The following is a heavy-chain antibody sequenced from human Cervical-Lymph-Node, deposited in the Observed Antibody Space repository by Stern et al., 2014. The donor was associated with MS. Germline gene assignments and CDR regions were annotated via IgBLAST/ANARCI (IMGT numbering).Heavy chain of an antibody. J-gene: IGHJ4*02. Sequence: EMQLVESGAELIRPGDSLKISCKGSGYTFSIYWIAWVRQMPGQGLELMGIIYPGDSETRYIPSFQGQVTMSADKSTSTAYLQWSSLNASDTAMYFCARQTTAWASDVWGQGTLVTVSS. CDR1: GYTFSIYW. CDR2: IYPGDSET. D-gene: IGHD1-14*01. V-gene: IGHV5-51*01. CDR3: ARQTTAWASDV.